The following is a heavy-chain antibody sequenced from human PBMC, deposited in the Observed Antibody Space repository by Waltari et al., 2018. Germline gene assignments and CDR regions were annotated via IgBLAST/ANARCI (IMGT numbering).Heavy chain of an antibody. D-gene: IGHD3-10*01. CDR3: ARSFGGSGSYKFDY. J-gene: IGHJ4*02. V-gene: IGHV4-39*02. CDR1: GGSISTSPHH. Sequence: QLQLKESGPRLVKSSETLSLTCTISGGSISTSPHHWAWIRQTPGKGPEWIGSVSYNGNAYYNPSLESRVTMSVDRSKNHFSLDLESVTTPDTSIYFCARSFGGSGSYKFDYWGQGILVTVSS. CDR2: VSYNGNA.